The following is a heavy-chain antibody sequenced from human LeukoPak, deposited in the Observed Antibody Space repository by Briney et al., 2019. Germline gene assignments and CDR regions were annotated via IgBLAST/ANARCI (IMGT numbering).Heavy chain of an antibody. Sequence: GESLKISCKGSGYSFTSYWIGWVRQMPGKGLEWMGIIYPGDSDTEYSPSFQGQVTISADKSINTVYLQWSSLKASDTAMYYCARLAYCGGDCYRTTRGYFQYWGQGTLVTVSS. CDR3: ARLAYCGGDCYRTTRGYFQY. J-gene: IGHJ1*01. CDR2: IYPGDSDT. CDR1: GYSFTSYW. V-gene: IGHV5-51*01. D-gene: IGHD2-21*02.